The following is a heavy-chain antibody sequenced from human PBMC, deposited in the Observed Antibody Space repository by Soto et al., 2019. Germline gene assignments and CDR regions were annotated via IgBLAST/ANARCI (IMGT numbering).Heavy chain of an antibody. CDR1: GFTFSDHY. CDR2: IRNKANSYTT. CDR3: ARDSGKVAYFDY. J-gene: IGHJ4*01. D-gene: IGHD1-26*01. Sequence: EVQLVESGGGLVQPGGSQRLSCAASGFTFSDHYMDWVRQAPGKGLELVGRIRNKANSYTTDYAASVKARFTISRDDSKDSLYLQMNSRKTEDTAIYYCARDSGKVAYFDYWGHGTLATVSS. V-gene: IGHV3-72*01.